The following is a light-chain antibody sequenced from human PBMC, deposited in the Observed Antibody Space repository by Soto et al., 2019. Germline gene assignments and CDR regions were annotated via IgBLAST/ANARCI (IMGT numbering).Light chain of an antibody. CDR3: QKYNSAPWT. CDR2: DAS. J-gene: IGKJ1*01. V-gene: IGKV1-39*01. Sequence: IEVTQSPSSLSASLVYRFTITCRASQTIGTYVTWYRQKSGAAPELLIYDASTLQSGVPSRFRGGASGTDFTLTISSPQPEDVATYYCQKYNSAPWTFGQGTKVDIK. CDR1: QTIGTY.